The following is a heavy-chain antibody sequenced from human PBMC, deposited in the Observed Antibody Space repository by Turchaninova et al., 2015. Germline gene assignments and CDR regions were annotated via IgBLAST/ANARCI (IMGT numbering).Heavy chain of an antibody. J-gene: IGHJ4*02. CDR3: AREGDSFGYQYYFDY. CDR2: ISSSRDYI. V-gene: IGHV3-21*01. Sequence: EVQLVESGGGLVKPGGSLRLSCAASGFTFSSYSINWVRQAPGKGLEWVSPISSSRDYIYYADSGKGRFAIPRDNAKNAVYLQMHSLRVEDTAMYYCAREGDSFGYQYYFDYWGQGTLVTVSS. CDR1: GFTFSSYS. D-gene: IGHD3-22*01.